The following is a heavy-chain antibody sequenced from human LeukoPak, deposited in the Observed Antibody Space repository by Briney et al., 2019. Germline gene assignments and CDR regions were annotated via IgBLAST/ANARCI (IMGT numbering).Heavy chain of an antibody. J-gene: IGHJ4*02. V-gene: IGHV1-46*01. CDR3: ARVVRVGVAYFDY. Sequence: GASVKVSCKASGYSFTGYYIHWLGQAPGQGLEWMGIFNPGDGSTNYAQKFQGRVTMTRDTSTSTAYIHLSSLRSEDTAVYYCARVVRVGVAYFDYWGQGTLVTVSS. CDR1: GYSFTGYY. D-gene: IGHD1-26*01. CDR2: FNPGDGST.